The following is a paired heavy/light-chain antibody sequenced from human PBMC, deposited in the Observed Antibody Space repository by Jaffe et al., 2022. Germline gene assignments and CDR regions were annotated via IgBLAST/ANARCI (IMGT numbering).Light chain of an antibody. V-gene: IGKV3-20*01. CDR2: GAS. J-gene: IGKJ1*01. CDR3: QPYGDSRT. Sequence: EIVLTQSPGTLSLSPGERATLSCRASQSVSSSYLAWYQQKPGQAPRLLIYGASSRATGIPDRFSGSGSGTDFTLTISRLEPEDFAVYYCQPYGDSRTFGQGTEVEIK. CDR1: QSVSSSY.
Heavy chain of an antibody. CDR1: GFSFRSYA. CDR2: INAGGDDT. D-gene: IGHD6-19*01. J-gene: IGHJ4*02. V-gene: IGHV3-23*01. Sequence: EVQLLESGGGLVQPGGSLRLSCVASGFSFRSYAMSWVRQAPGKGLEWVSAINAGGDDTYHADSVKGRFTISRDNSKNTLYLQMNSLRADDTALYYCTKGSSSGRPYYFDSWGQGNLVTVSS. CDR3: TKGSSSGRPYYFDS.